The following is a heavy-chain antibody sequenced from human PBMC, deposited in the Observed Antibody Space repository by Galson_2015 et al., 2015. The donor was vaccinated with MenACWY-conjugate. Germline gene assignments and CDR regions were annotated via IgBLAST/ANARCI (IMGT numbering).Heavy chain of an antibody. J-gene: IGHJ6*02. CDR2: MKKDGSEK. Sequence: SLRLSCAVSGFTFRNYWMTWVRQAPGKGLEWVASMKKDGSEKYYVDSVKGRFTISRDNTKNSMYLEMNSLRAEDTAVYYCARGHYGMDVWGQGTTVTASS. CDR3: ARGHYGMDV. V-gene: IGHV3-7*03. CDR1: GFTFRNYW.